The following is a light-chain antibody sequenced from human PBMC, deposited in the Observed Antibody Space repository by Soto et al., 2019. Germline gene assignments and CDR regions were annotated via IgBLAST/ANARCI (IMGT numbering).Light chain of an antibody. Sequence: DIQMTQSPSTLSASVGDRVTITCRASQSISSWLAWYQQKPGKAPKLLIYDASSLESGVPSRFSGSGSGTEFTLTISSLQPDDFATYYCQQYNSIRTFGQGTKLEIK. CDR2: DAS. CDR1: QSISSW. V-gene: IGKV1-5*01. J-gene: IGKJ2*01. CDR3: QQYNSIRT.